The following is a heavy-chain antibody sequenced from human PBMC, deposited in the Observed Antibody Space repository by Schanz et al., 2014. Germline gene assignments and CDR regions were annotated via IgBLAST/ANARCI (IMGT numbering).Heavy chain of an antibody. CDR2: INHSANT. V-gene: IGHV4-34*01. J-gene: IGHJ4*02. CDR3: ARGRGSDWNYGTLDY. Sequence: QVQLQQWGAGLLKPSETLSLTCAVDGGSFSGYYWSWIRQSPDKGLEWIGEINHSANTTYNPSLKSRVAISVDSPKNQFSLMLNSVTAADTAVYYCARGRGSDWNYGTLDYWGQGTLVTVSS. D-gene: IGHD1-7*01. CDR1: GGSFSGYY.